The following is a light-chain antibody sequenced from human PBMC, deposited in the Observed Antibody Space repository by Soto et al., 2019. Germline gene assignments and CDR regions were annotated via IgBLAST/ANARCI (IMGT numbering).Light chain of an antibody. V-gene: IGKV3-20*01. J-gene: IGKJ1*01. CDR1: QSVYNNY. CDR3: QQYSSSRT. Sequence: EIVLTQSPGTLSLSPGERATLSCRASQSVYNNYIAWYQQSPGQAPRVLIYGGSSRATGIPVRFSGSGSETDFTLTITRLEPEDFAVYYCQQYSSSRTFGQGTKVDIK. CDR2: GGS.